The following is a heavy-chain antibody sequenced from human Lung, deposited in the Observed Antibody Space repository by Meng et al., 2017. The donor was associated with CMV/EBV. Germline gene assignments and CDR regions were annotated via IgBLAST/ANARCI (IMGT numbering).Heavy chain of an antibody. CDR2: MNPNSGNT. Sequence: SXXVSXKASGYTFTSYNINWVRQATGQGLEWMGWMNPNSGNTGSAQRFQGRVTLTRNTSISTAYMELSSLRSEDTAVYYCAREIAAAGPYYYYYALDVWGRGPWSPSPQ. CDR1: GYTFTSYN. CDR3: AREIAAAGPYYYYYALDV. J-gene: IGHJ6*01. V-gene: IGHV1-8*01. D-gene: IGHD6-13*01.